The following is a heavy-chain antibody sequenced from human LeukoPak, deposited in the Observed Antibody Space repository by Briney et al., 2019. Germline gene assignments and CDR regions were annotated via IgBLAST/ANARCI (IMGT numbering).Heavy chain of an antibody. D-gene: IGHD2-21*01. CDR2: VQYSGVK. CDR1: GFTISDYY. V-gene: IGHV4-59*01. J-gene: IGHJ4*01. CDR3: SRGGGGIPFDS. Sequence: SETLSLTCSVSGFTISDYYWSWIRQPPGQGLEGIWYVQYSGVKKYNPSRKSRVSISVDTSKDQYSLKLNSVTAADTAVYFCSRGGGGIPFDSWGQGTLVTVSS.